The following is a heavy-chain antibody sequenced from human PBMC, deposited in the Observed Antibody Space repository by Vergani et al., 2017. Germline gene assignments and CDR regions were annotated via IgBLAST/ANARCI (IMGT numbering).Heavy chain of an antibody. CDR2: IIPILGIA. CDR1: GGTFSSYT. V-gene: IGHV1-69*02. CDR3: ASAGPSGGWFDP. Sequence: QVQLVQSGAEVKKPGSSVKVSCKASGGTFSSYTIIWVRQAPGQGLEWMGRIIPILGIANYAQKFQGRVTITADKSTSTAYMELSSLRSEDTAVYYCASAGPSGGWFDPWGQGTLVTVSS. D-gene: IGHD1-26*01. J-gene: IGHJ5*02.